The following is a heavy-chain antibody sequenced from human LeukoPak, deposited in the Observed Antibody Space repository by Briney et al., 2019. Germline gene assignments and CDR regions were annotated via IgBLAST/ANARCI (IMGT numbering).Heavy chain of an antibody. CDR3: ARGSWQLAEEVY. J-gene: IGHJ4*02. CDR1: GFTFSSYAM. V-gene: IGHV4-4*02. CDR2: IYHSGSS. D-gene: IGHD6-6*01. Sequence: GSLRLSCAASGFTFSSYAMSWVRQPPGKGLEWIREIYHSGSSNYNPSLKSRVTISIEKSKNQFSLKLISVTAADTAVYYCARGSWQLAEEVYWGQGTLVTVSS.